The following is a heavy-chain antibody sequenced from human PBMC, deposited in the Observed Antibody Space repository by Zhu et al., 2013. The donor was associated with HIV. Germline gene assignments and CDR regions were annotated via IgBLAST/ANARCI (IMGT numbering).Heavy chain of an antibody. CDR1: GYTFTSYY. J-gene: IGHJ2*01. Sequence: QVQLVQSGAEVKKPGASVKVSCKASGYTFTSYYMHWVRQAPGQGLEWMGWISAYNGNTKYAQSLQGRVTMTTDTSTTTAYMELRSLRSDDTAVYYCARVSPLGSDWPGYFDLWGRGTLVTVSS. V-gene: IGHV1-18*04. CDR2: ISAYNGNT. CDR3: ARVSPLGSDWPGYFDL. D-gene: IGHD6-19*01.